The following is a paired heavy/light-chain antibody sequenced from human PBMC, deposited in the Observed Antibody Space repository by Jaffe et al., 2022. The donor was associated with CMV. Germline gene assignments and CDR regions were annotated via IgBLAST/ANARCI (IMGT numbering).Heavy chain of an antibody. V-gene: IGHV3-23*01. Sequence: EVQLLESGGGLVQPGGSLRLSCAASGFRFSKKTYAMSWVRQAPGKGLEWVSSISGSGDSTFYADSVRGRFTISRDNSKNMLYLEMNNLRADDTAVYYCAKDQGRIQLWTREVDCWGRGTLVTVSS. CDR1: GFRFSKKTYA. J-gene: IGHJ4*02. D-gene: IGHD5-18*01. CDR2: ISGSGDST. CDR3: AKDQGRIQLWTREVDC.
Light chain of an antibody. Sequence: DVVMTQSPLSLPVTLGQPASISCNSSQSLFYSDENTYLNWFQQRPGQSPRRLIYKVSNRDSGVPDRFSGSGSDTDFTLTISRVEAEDIGVYYCMQGAHWPYTFGQGTKLDIK. CDR2: KVS. CDR1: QSLFYSDENTY. J-gene: IGKJ2*01. CDR3: MQGAHWPYT. V-gene: IGKV2-30*01.